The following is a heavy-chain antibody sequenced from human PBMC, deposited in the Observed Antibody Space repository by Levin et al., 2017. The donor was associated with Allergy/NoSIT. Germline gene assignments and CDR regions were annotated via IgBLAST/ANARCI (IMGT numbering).Heavy chain of an antibody. J-gene: IGHJ3*02. V-gene: IGHV3-30*04. CDR2: ISDDGSNE. CDR3: AVEPRPLRYSGGWNGGFDI. CDR1: GFTFSSYA. D-gene: IGHD6-19*01. Sequence: GGSLRLSCAASGFTFSSYAMHWVRQAPGKGLAWVALISDDGSNEYYTDSVKGRFTISRDNSKNTLYLQMNSLRAEDTAVYYCAVEPRPLRYSGGWNGGFDIWGQGTMVNVSS.